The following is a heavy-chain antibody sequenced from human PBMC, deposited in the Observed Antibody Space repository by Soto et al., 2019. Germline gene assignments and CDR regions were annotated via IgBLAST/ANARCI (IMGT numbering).Heavy chain of an antibody. V-gene: IGHV3-33*01. Sequence: QVQLVESGGGVVQPGGSLRLSCAASGFTVSNYGMHWVRQAPGKGLEWVAVIWYDGNNKYYRDSVKGRFTISRDNSKNTVALQMSSLRGEATAVYYCARGDAWTDEAFDIWGQGTMVTVSS. CDR2: IWYDGNNK. D-gene: IGHD5-12*01. CDR3: ARGDAWTDEAFDI. CDR1: GFTVSNYG. J-gene: IGHJ3*02.